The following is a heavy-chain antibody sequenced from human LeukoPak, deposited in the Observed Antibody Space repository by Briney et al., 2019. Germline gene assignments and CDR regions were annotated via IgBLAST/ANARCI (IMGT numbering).Heavy chain of an antibody. CDR2: INHSGST. Sequence: KPSETLSLTCACYGGSFSCYYWSWIRQPPGKGLEWIGEINHSGSTNYNPSLKSRVTISVDTSKNQFSLKLSSVTAADTAVYYCARGGLRGGYSYGYDYYYYMDVWGKGTTVTVPS. CDR1: GGSFSCYY. CDR3: ARGGLRGGYSYGYDYYYYMDV. J-gene: IGHJ6*03. V-gene: IGHV4-34*01. D-gene: IGHD5-18*01.